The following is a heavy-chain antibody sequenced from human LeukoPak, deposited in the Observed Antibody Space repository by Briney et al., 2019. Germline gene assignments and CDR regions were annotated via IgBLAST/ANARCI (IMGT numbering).Heavy chain of an antibody. J-gene: IGHJ4*02. CDR1: GITFSSYA. Sequence: GGSLRLSCAATGITFSSYAMSWVRQAPGKGLEWVSAISGSGGSTYYADSVKGRFTISRDNSKNTLYLQMNSLRAEDTAVYYCAKQRGYSYGYVDYWGQGTLVTVSS. CDR3: AKQRGYSYGYVDY. CDR2: ISGSGGST. D-gene: IGHD5-18*01. V-gene: IGHV3-23*01.